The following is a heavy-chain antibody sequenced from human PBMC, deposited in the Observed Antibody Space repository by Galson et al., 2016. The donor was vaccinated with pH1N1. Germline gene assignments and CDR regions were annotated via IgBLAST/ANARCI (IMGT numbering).Heavy chain of an antibody. CDR1: GYKFTTYW. D-gene: IGHD2-21*01. CDR2: ICPDDSDT. CDR3: ARGLLSGFDP. Sequence: QSGAEVKKPGESLKISCEVFGYKFTTYWIGWVRQMPGKGLEWMGIICPDDSDTRYNPAFQGQVTISVDKSINTAYLQWNSLKASDTAIYYCARGLLSGFDPWGQGTLVIVSS. J-gene: IGHJ5*02. V-gene: IGHV5-51*03.